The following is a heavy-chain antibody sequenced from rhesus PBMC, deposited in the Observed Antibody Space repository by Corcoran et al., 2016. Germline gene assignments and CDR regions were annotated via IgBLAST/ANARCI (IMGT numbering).Heavy chain of an antibody. D-gene: IGHD3-28*01. J-gene: IGHJ4*01. CDR2: IYGSSGST. CDR1: GGSFSSYW. V-gene: IGHV4-160*01. CDR3: ARRRGLLHFFDY. Sequence: QVQLQESGPGLVKPSETLSLTCAVSGGSFSSYWWGWIRQPPGKGLAWIGSIYGSSGSTEYTPSLKSRATISRDTSKNQCSLKLSSVTAADTAVYYCARRRGLLHFFDYWGQGVLVTVSS.